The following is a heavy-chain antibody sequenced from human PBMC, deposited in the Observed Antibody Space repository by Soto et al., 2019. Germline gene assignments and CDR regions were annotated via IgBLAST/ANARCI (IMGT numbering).Heavy chain of an antibody. CDR1: GFTFSDSY. CDR2: ISSSGDII. Sequence: PGGSLRLSCAASGFTFSDSYMSWIRQAPGKGLEWVSYISSSGDIIYYAGSVKGRFTVSRDNAKNSLYLQMSGLRAEDTAVYYCARDLGYYDSSGYFDYWGQGTLVTVSS. J-gene: IGHJ4*02. D-gene: IGHD3-22*01. V-gene: IGHV3-11*01. CDR3: ARDLGYYDSSGYFDY.